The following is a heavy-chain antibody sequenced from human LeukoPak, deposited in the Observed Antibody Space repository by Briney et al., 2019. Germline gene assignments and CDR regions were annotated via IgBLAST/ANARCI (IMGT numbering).Heavy chain of an antibody. J-gene: IGHJ4*02. Sequence: GGSLRLSCAASGFTFSTYGMHWVRQAPGKGLEWVAVIVYDGSDKYYADSVKGRFTISRDNSKNTLYLQMNSLRAEDTAVYYCASGYKKWELPYYWGREPWSPSPQ. D-gene: IGHD1-26*01. V-gene: IGHV3-30*03. CDR2: IVYDGSDK. CDR3: ASGYKKWELPYY. CDR1: GFTFSTYG.